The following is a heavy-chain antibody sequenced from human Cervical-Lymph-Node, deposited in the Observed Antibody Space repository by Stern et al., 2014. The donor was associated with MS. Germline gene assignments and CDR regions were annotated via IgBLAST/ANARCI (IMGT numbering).Heavy chain of an antibody. Sequence: VHLVESGAELKKPGASVKVSCKAFGYTFTSYAIHWVRQAPGQRLEWVGWVIPGNGDTRYARNLQGRVTINRDTSANTAYMELNSLRSEDTAIYYCARDQTSTEKGLDYWGQGTLVTVSS. V-gene: IGHV1-3*01. CDR1: GYTFTSYA. J-gene: IGHJ4*02. CDR3: ARDQTSTEKGLDY. D-gene: IGHD1-1*01. CDR2: VIPGNGDT.